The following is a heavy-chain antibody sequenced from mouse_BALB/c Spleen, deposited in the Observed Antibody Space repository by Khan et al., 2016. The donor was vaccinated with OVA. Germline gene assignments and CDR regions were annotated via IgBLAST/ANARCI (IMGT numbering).Heavy chain of an antibody. J-gene: IGHJ3*01. Sequence: QVQLQQSGAELARPGASVKLSCKASGYTFTDYYINWVKQRTGQGLEWIGEISPGSGDTYYNEKFKGKATLTADKSSSTVYMQLSSLTADASAVYFCARRKYFGYTFAHWGQGTQITVST. CDR2: ISPGSGDT. CDR3: ARRKYFGYTFAH. CDR1: GYTFTDYY. V-gene: IGHV1-77*01. D-gene: IGHD1-2*01.